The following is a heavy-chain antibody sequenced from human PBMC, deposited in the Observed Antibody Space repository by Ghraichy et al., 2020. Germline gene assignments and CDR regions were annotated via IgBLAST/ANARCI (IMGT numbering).Heavy chain of an antibody. CDR3: ARVTYCSGGSCYGAFDY. Sequence: GESLNISCKGSGYSFTSYWIGWVRQMPGKGLEWMGIIYPGDSDTRYSPSFQGQVTISADKSISTAYLQWSSLKASDTAMYYCARVTYCSGGSCYGAFDYWGQGTLVTVSS. CDR1: GYSFTSYW. CDR2: IYPGDSDT. V-gene: IGHV5-51*01. D-gene: IGHD2-15*01. J-gene: IGHJ4*02.